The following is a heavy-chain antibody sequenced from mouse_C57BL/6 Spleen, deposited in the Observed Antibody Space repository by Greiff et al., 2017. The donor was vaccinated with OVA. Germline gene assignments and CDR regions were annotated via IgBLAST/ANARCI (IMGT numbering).Heavy chain of an antibody. V-gene: IGHV5-16*01. Sequence: EVKLVESEGGLVQPGSSMKLSCTASGFTFSDYYMAWVRQVPEKGLEWVANINYDGSSTYYLDSLKSRFIISRDNAKNILYLQMSSLKSEDTATYYCARASGSAYWCFDVWGTGTTVTVSS. CDR3: ARASGSAYWCFDV. J-gene: IGHJ1*03. CDR2: INYDGSST. D-gene: IGHD1-3*01. CDR1: GFTFSDYY.